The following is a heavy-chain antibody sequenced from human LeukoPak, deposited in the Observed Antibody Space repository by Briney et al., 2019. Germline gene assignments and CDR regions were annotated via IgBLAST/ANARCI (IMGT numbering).Heavy chain of an antibody. D-gene: IGHD2-15*01. CDR2: IIPIFGTA. V-gene: IGHV1-69*05. J-gene: IGHJ5*02. Sequence: GASVKVSCKASGGTFSSYAISWVRQAPGQGLEWMGGIIPIFGTANYAQKLQGRVTITTDESTSTAYMELSSLRSEDTAVYYCARLCNGVGCGWFDPWGQGTLVTVSS. CDR3: ARLCNGVGCGWFDP. CDR1: GGTFSSYA.